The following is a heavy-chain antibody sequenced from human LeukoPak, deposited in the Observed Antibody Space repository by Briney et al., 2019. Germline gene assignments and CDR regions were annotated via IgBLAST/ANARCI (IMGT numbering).Heavy chain of an antibody. D-gene: IGHD4-17*01. J-gene: IGHJ4*02. CDR1: GFTFSSFS. Sequence: GGSLRLSCAASGFTFSSFSMNWVRQAPGRGLEWVSYISSSSSTIYYADSVKGRFTISRDSAKNPLYLQMNSLRDEDTAVYYCAREKIYGDYDYWGQGTLVTVSS. CDR2: ISSSSSTI. V-gene: IGHV3-48*02. CDR3: AREKIYGDYDY.